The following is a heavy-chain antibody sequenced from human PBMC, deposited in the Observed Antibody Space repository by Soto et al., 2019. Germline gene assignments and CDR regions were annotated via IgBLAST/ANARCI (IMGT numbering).Heavy chain of an antibody. CDR3: ARVVSSWYAESMISAFDI. CDR1: GYAFTSYG. V-gene: IGHV1-18*01. D-gene: IGHD6-13*01. Sequence: GASVKVSCKASGYAFTSYGISWVRQAPGQRLEWMGWISAYNGNTNYAQKLQGRVTMTTDASTSTAYMELRSLRSDDTAVYYCARVVSSWYAESMISAFDIWGQGTMVTVS. CDR2: ISAYNGNT. J-gene: IGHJ3*02.